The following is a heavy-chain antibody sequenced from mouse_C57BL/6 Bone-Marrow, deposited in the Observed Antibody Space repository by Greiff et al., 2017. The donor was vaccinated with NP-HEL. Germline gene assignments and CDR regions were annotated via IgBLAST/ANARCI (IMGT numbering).Heavy chain of an antibody. Sequence: EVQRVESGGGLVKPGGSLKLSCAASGFTFSSYAMSWVRQTPEKRLEWVATISDGGSYTYYPDNVKGRFTLSRDNAKNNLYLQMSHLKSEDTAMYYCAREIGYYGSSYDFDYWGQGTTLTVSS. CDR1: GFTFSSYA. V-gene: IGHV5-4*01. J-gene: IGHJ2*01. CDR2: ISDGGSYT. D-gene: IGHD1-1*01. CDR3: AREIGYYGSSYDFDY.